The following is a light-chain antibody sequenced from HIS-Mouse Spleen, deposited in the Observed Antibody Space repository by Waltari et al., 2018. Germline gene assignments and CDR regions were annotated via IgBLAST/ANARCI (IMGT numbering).Light chain of an antibody. CDR3: CSYAGSSTWV. CDR1: STDVGSSNL. Sequence: QSALTQPASVSGSPGQSITISCTGTSTDVGSSNLVSWYQEHTGKAPKLMIYEGSKRPSGVSNRFSGSKSGNTASLTISGLQAEDEADYYCCSYAGSSTWVFGGGTKLTVL. V-gene: IGLV2-23*01. J-gene: IGLJ3*02. CDR2: EGS.